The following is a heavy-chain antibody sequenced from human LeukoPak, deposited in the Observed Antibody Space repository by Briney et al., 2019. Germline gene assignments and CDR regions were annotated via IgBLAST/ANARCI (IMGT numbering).Heavy chain of an antibody. D-gene: IGHD3-3*01. Sequence: PGRSLRLSCAASGFTFSSYVMHWVRQAPGKGLEWGAVISYDGSNKYYADSVKGRFTISRDNSKNTLDLQMYSLRAEDTVLYYCAQGAQVLEWLLYYGMDVWGQGTTVTVSS. CDR1: GFTFSSYV. CDR2: ISYDGSNK. V-gene: IGHV3-30*18. CDR3: AQGAQVLEWLLYYGMDV. J-gene: IGHJ6*02.